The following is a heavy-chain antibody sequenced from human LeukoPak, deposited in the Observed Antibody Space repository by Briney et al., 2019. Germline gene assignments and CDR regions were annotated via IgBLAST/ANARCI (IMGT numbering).Heavy chain of an antibody. CDR1: GFTFTSSA. CDR3: AAGGSAYYYYGMDV. J-gene: IGHJ6*02. V-gene: IGHV1-58*02. Sequence: AASVTVSFTASGFTFTSSAMQWVRQARGQRLEWIGWIVVGSGNTNYAQKFQERVTITRDMSTSTAYMELSSLRSEDTAVYYCAAGGSAYYYYGMDVWGQGTTVTVSS. CDR2: IVVGSGNT. D-gene: IGHD3-10*01.